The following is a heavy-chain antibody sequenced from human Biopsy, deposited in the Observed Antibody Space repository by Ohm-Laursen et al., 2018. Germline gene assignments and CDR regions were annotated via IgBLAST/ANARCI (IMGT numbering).Heavy chain of an antibody. CDR2: SNTDGSHT. CDR1: GFTFNNYW. J-gene: IGHJ5*01. Sequence: SLRFSCSASGFTFNNYWMHWIRQAPGKGLVWVPRSNTDGSHTNYADSVKGRFTTSTDNAKNTLYLYMSSLTVEDTAVYFCARDASQGFDSWGQGTLVTVSS. CDR3: ARDASQGFDS. V-gene: IGHV3-74*01.